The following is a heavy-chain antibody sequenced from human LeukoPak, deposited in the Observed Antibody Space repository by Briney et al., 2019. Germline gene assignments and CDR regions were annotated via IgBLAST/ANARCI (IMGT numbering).Heavy chain of an antibody. J-gene: IGHJ4*02. CDR2: IKQDGSEK. D-gene: IGHD3-22*01. CDR1: GFTFSSYW. CDR3: ARDQYYYDSSSYYYYFDY. V-gene: IGHV3-7*01. Sequence: PGGSLRLSCAASGFTFSSYWMSWVRQAPGKGLEWVANIKQDGSEKYYVDSVKGRFTISRDNAKNSLYLQMNSLRAEDTAVYYCARDQYYYDSSSYYYYFDYWGQGTLVTVSS.